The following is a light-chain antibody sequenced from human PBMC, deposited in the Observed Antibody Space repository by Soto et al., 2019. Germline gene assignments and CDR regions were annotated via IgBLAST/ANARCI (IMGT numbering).Light chain of an antibody. CDR1: QSVSSN. V-gene: IGKV3-11*01. J-gene: IGKJ5*01. Sequence: TQSPSSLSASVGDRVTLSCRASQSVSSNLAWYQQKPGQAPRLLIYDASTRATGIPARFSGSGSGTDFTLTISGLEPADLGVYYCQQRHNWPITFGQGTRLENK. CDR3: QQRHNWPIT. CDR2: DAS.